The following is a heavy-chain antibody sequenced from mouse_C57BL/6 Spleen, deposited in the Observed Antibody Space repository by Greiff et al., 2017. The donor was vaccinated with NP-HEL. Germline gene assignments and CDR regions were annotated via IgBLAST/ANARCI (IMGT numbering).Heavy chain of an antibody. CDR1: GFTFSDYG. V-gene: IGHV5-17*01. D-gene: IGHD1-1*01. CDR2: ISSGSSTI. CDR3: AIYYGSSLYAMDY. J-gene: IGHJ4*01. Sequence: EVQLVESGGGLVKPGGSLKLSCAASGFTFSDYGMHWVRQAPEKGLEWVAYISSGSSTIYYADTVKGRFTISRDNAKNTLFLQMTSLRSEDTAMYYCAIYYGSSLYAMDYWGQGTSVTVSS.